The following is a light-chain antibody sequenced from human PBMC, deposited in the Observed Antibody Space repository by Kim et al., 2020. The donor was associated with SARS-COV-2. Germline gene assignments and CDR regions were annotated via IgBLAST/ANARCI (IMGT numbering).Light chain of an antibody. CDR3: HQYYSIPPYT. CDR2: WAS. V-gene: IGKV4-1*01. Sequence: DIVMTQSPDSLAVSLGERDTINCKSSQSILYSSNNKNYVAWYQQKPGQPPKLLIYWASTRESGVPDRFSGSGSGTDFTLTISSLQAEDVAVYYCHQYYSIPPYTFGGGTKVDIK. J-gene: IGKJ4*01. CDR1: QSILYSSNNKNY.